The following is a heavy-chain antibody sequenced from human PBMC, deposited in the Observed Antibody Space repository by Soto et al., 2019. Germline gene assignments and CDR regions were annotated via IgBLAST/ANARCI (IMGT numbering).Heavy chain of an antibody. Sequence: EVQLVQSGGGLVQPGGSLRLSCGASGFTFSSHWMTWVRQAPGKGLEWVASINPDGSVKHYVDSVKGRFTISRDNADHSLYLQMNSLRAEDTAVYYCARDGYKLRESRTGINWFDPWGQGTLVTVSS. J-gene: IGHJ5*02. D-gene: IGHD1-1*01. CDR2: INPDGSVK. V-gene: IGHV3-7*01. CDR3: ARDGYKLRESRTGINWFDP. CDR1: GFTFSSHW.